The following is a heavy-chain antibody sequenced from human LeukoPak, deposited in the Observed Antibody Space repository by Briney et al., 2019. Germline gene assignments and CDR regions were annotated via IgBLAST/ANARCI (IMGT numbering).Heavy chain of an antibody. D-gene: IGHD3-16*01. V-gene: IGHV3-30*04. Sequence: GSLRLSCAASGFTFSSYAMHWVRQAPGKGLEWVAVISYDGSNKYYADSVKGRFTISRDNSKNTLYLQMNSLRAEDTAVYYCARDSSDIMITFGGVRNSHTPPLDYWGQGTLVTVSS. CDR3: ARDSSDIMITFGGVRNSHTPPLDY. CDR1: GFTFSSYA. CDR2: ISYDGSNK. J-gene: IGHJ4*02.